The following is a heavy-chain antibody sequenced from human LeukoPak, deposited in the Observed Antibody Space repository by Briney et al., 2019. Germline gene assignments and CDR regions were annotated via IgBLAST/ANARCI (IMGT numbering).Heavy chain of an antibody. D-gene: IGHD6-13*01. CDR1: GFTFSNYD. CDR2: IWYDGSNK. J-gene: IGHJ4*02. V-gene: IGHV3-30*02. CDR3: ARAPVPAAASAGFDY. Sequence: PGGSLRLSCAASGFTFSNYDMHWVRQAPGKGLEWVALIWYDGSNKYYADSVRGRFTISRDNSKNTLYLQMNSLRAEDTAVYYCARAPVPAAASAGFDYWGQGTLVTVSS.